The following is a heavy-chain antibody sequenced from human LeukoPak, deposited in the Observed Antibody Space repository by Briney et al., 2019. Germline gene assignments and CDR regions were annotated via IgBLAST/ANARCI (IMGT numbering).Heavy chain of an antibody. J-gene: IGHJ4*02. D-gene: IGHD6-19*01. V-gene: IGHV3-30*18. CDR2: ISYDGNNK. CDR3: AKRDSYGSGWYSLDY. Sequence: QPGRSLRLSCAASGFTFSSYGMHWVRQAPGKGLEWVAVISYDGNNKYNADSVKGRFTISRDNSKNTLYLQMNSLRAEDTAVYYCAKRDSYGSGWYSLDYWGQGTLVTVSS. CDR1: GFTFSSYG.